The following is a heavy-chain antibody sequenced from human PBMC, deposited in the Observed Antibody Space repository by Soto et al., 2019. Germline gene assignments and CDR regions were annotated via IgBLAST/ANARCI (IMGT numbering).Heavy chain of an antibody. V-gene: IGHV3-66*01. Sequence: GGSLRLSCAASGFSVSSNYMSWIRQAPEKGLEWVSVVYRSGDTNYADSVKGRFTISRDTSKNTLYLHMNSLRADDTAVYYCAREAVFGLTMHYYHYMDVRAKGTTVPVSS. J-gene: IGHJ6*03. D-gene: IGHD3-3*01. CDR3: AREAVFGLTMHYYHYMDV. CDR1: GFSVSSNY. CDR2: VYRSGDT.